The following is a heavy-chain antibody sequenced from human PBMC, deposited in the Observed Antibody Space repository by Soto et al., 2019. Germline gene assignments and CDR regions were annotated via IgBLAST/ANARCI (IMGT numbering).Heavy chain of an antibody. CDR3: TRAAWFPYLSFY. Sequence: GGSLRLSCEVSGLRDSFWMSWVRQAPGKGLEWVANIKEDGSEKFYVESVKGRFTISRNNAKNSAYLQMNSLRAEDTALYYCTRAAWFPYLSFYWGQGALVTVSS. V-gene: IGHV3-7*01. D-gene: IGHD3-10*01. J-gene: IGHJ4*02. CDR1: GLRDSFW. CDR2: IKEDGSEK.